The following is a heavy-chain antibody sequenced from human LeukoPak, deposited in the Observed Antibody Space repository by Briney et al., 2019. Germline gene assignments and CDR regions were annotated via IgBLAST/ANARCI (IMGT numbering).Heavy chain of an antibody. J-gene: IGHJ4*02. V-gene: IGHV3-23*01. D-gene: IGHD6-19*01. CDR1: GFTFSSYA. Sequence: GGSPRLSCAASGFTFSSYAMSWVRQAPGKGLEWVSAVSGSGGTTYYADSVKGRFTISRDNSKNTLYLQMNSLRAEDTAVYYCAKEQWLVNYYFDYWGQGTLVTVSS. CDR3: AKEQWLVNYYFDY. CDR2: VSGSGGTT.